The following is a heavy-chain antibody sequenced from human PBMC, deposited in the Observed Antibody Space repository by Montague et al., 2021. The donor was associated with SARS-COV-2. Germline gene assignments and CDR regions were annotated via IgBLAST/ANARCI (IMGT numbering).Heavy chain of an antibody. CDR1: GFAFSTYA. CDR3: AKDRQLVGDDAFDI. J-gene: IGHJ3*02. D-gene: IGHD6-13*01. Sequence: SLRLSCAASGFAFSTYAMSWVRQAPGKGLEWVSSISKSGESTFYADSVKGRFTISRDNSKNTLYLQVNSLRAEDTAVYYCAKDRQLVGDDAFDIWGQGTMVTVSS. CDR2: ISKSGEST. V-gene: IGHV3-23*01.